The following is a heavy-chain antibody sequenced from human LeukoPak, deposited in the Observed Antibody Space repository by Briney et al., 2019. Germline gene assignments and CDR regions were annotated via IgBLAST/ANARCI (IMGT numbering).Heavy chain of an antibody. D-gene: IGHD5-12*01. Sequence: GGSLRLSCAASGFTFSSYGMHWVRQAPGKGLEWVGFIRSKNYGGTTEYAASVKGRFTISRDDSRSIAYLQMNSLKTEDTAVYYCTRVIVATKDYWGQGTLVTVSS. J-gene: IGHJ4*02. CDR1: GFTFSSYG. V-gene: IGHV3-49*04. CDR3: TRVIVATKDY. CDR2: IRSKNYGGTT.